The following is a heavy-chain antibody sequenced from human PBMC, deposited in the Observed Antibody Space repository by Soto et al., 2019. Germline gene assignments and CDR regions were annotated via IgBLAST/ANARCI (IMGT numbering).Heavy chain of an antibody. CDR2: ISYDGSNK. J-gene: IGHJ6*02. V-gene: IGHV3-30-3*01. CDR3: AAYGGMSGGMDV. Sequence: QVQLVESGGGVVQPGRSLRLSCAASGFTFSSYAMHWVRQAPGKGLEWVAVISYDGSNKYYADSVKGRFTISRDNSKNTRYLQTNSLRAEDTAVYYCAAYGGMSGGMDVWGQGTTVTVSS. CDR1: GFTFSSYA. D-gene: IGHD4-17*01.